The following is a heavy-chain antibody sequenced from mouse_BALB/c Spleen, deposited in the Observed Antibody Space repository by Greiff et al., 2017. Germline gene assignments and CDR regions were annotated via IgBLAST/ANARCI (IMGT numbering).Heavy chain of an antibody. Sequence: DVQLQESGPGLVKPSQTVSLTCTVTGISITTGNYRWSWIRQFPGNKLEWIGYIYYSGTITYNPSLTSRTTITRDTSKNQFFLEMNSLTAEDTATYYCARGGLLRLFDYWGQGTTLTVSS. CDR3: ARGGLLRLFDY. CDR2: IYYSGTI. V-gene: IGHV3-5*02. D-gene: IGHD1-2*01. CDR1: GISITTGNYR. J-gene: IGHJ2*01.